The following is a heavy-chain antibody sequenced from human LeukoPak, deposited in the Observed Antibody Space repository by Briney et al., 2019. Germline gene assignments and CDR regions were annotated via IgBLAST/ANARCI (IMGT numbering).Heavy chain of an antibody. D-gene: IGHD3-10*01. J-gene: IGHJ5*02. CDR2: IHYTGRT. V-gene: IGHV4-39*01. CDR3: ARQGSMTRGGYWLDP. CDR1: GASINTTNFY. Sequence: SETLSLTCTVSGASINTTNFYWAWIRQPPGKGLESIGNIHYTGRTYSNASLNSRVTISVDTSKDQFSLKLTSVSAADTAVYYCARQGSMTRGGYWLDPWGRGTLVIVSS.